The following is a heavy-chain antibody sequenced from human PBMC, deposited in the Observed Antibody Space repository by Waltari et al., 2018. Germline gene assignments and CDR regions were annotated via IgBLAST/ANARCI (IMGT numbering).Heavy chain of an antibody. CDR3: ARDPSWSYGYPYFDY. V-gene: IGHV4-31*03. CDR1: GGSISSGGYY. J-gene: IGHJ4*02. Sequence: QVQLQESGPGLVKPSQTLSLPCTVSGGSISSGGYYWSWIRQHPGKGLEWIGYIYHSGSTYYNPSLKSRVTISVDRSKNQFSLKLSSVTAADTAVYYCARDPSWSYGYPYFDYWGQGTLVTVSS. CDR2: IYHSGST. D-gene: IGHD5-18*01.